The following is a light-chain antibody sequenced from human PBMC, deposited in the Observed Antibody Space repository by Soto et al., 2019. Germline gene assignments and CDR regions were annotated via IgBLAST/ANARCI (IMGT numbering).Light chain of an antibody. Sequence: EIVLTQSPGTLSLSPGERATLSCRASQSVSSSYLAWYQQKPGQAPRLLIYGASSRATGIPDRFSGSGSGTDFPLTIGRLEPEDFAVYYCQQYGSSPPWTFGQGTKGEIK. J-gene: IGKJ1*01. V-gene: IGKV3-20*01. CDR3: QQYGSSPPWT. CDR2: GAS. CDR1: QSVSSSY.